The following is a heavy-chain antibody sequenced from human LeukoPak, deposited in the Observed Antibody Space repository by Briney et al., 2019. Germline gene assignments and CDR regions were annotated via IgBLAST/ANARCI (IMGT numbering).Heavy chain of an antibody. CDR3: AKDWGTYFFASSGYASDY. V-gene: IGHV3-30*18. CDR2: ISYEGTNT. J-gene: IGHJ4*02. D-gene: IGHD3-22*01. CDR1: GFTFSSYG. Sequence: GGSLRLSCAASGFTFSSYGMRWARQAPGKGLEWVSTISYEGTNTYYEDSMKGRITVSRDNSKNTLYLQMYSLRPDDTAVYFCAKDWGTYFFASSGYASDYWGQGPQVTVSS.